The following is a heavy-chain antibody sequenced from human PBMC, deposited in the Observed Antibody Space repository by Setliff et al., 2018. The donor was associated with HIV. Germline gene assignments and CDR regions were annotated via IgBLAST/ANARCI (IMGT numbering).Heavy chain of an antibody. CDR1: GFSLSTSGVG. CDR3: ATLNFPLNWFDP. V-gene: IGHV4-39*01. CDR2: ISYSGST. Sequence: LVNPTQTLTLTCTFSGFSLSTSGVGVGWIRQPPGKGLEWIATISYSGSTHYNLALMSRVTISMDTSRNQFSVKLSSVTAADTAIYYCATLNFPLNWFDPWGQGTPVTVSS. J-gene: IGHJ5*02.